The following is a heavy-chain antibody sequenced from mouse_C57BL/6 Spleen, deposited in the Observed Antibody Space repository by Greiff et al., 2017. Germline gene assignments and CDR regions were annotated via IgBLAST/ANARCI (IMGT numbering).Heavy chain of an antibody. J-gene: IGHJ2*01. CDR1: GYTFTSYW. D-gene: IGHD2-4*01. CDR3: AINDYDVPFDY. Sequence: QVQLQQPGAELVKPGASVKVSCKASGYTFTSYWMHWVKQRPGQGLEWIGRIHPSDSATNYNQKFKGKATLTVDKSSSTAYMQLSSLTSEDSAVYYCAINDYDVPFDYWGQGTTLTVAS. CDR2: IHPSDSAT. V-gene: IGHV1-74*01.